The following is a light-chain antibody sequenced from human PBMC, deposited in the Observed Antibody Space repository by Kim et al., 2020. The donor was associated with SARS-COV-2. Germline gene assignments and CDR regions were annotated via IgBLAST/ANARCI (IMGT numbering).Light chain of an antibody. CDR2: DAS. J-gene: IGKJ4*01. CDR1: QCITSY. Sequence: SLGDRVTTTHRGTQCITSYLILYQQQPGRAPQLLIYDASCSQSAVPPTFIGSGSGTKFTLTIISLQPDDFVAYYCQQSYSTLGPTFGEGTKVDIK. CDR3: QQSYSTLGPT. V-gene: IGKV1-39*01.